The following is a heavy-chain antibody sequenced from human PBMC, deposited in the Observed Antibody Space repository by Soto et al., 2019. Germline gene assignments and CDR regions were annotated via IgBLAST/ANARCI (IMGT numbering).Heavy chain of an antibody. J-gene: IGHJ4*02. CDR3: ARETLGRDGYNFHFDY. V-gene: IGHV6-1*01. D-gene: IGHD5-12*01. CDR1: GDSVSSNSAA. Sequence: SQTLSLTCVISGDSVSSNSAAWNWIRQSPSRGLEWLGRAYYRSKWYNDYAVSVKSRITINPDTSKNQFSLQLNSVTPEDTAVYYCARETLGRDGYNFHFDYWGQGTLVTVSS. CDR2: AYYRSKWYN.